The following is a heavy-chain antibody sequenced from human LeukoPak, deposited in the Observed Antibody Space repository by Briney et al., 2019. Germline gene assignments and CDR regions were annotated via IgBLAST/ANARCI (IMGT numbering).Heavy chain of an antibody. V-gene: IGHV1-46*01. CDR1: GNTFSSYF. CDR2: ISPSGGST. J-gene: IGHJ3*02. D-gene: IGHD4-23*01. CDR3: GRVTLYAFDI. Sequence: APVKVSCKASGNTFSSYFIHWVRQAPGQGLEWMGIISPSGGSTSYAQEFQGRVTMTRDTSTSTVYMELSSLRSEDTAVYHCGRVTLYAFDIWGQGTMVTVSS.